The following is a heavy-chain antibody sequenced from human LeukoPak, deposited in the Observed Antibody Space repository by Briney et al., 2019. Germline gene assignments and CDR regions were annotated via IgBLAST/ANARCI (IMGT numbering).Heavy chain of an antibody. V-gene: IGHV3-66*01. J-gene: IGHJ6*02. CDR2: IYSGGST. CDR1: GFTVSSNY. Sequence: GGSLRLSCAASGFTVSSNYMSWVRQAPGKGLEWVSVIYSGGSTYYADSVKGRFTISRDNSKNTLYLQMNSLRADDTAVYFCARDGTRYCSSKSCFSASSYYGMDVWGQGTTVTVSS. CDR3: ARDGTRYCSSKSCFSASSYYGMDV. D-gene: IGHD2-2*01.